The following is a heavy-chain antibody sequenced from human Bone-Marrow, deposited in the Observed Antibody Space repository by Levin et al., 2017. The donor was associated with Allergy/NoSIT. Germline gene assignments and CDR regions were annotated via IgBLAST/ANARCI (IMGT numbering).Heavy chain of an antibody. CDR2: LYYSGST. Sequence: SETLSLTCTVSGGSINSYYWGWIRQPPGKGLECIAYLYYSGSTNYIPSLKGRVTISVDTSKNQFSLKLNSLTAADTAVYYCARYSTTWSPDAFDIWGQGTMVTVSS. CDR3: ARYSTTWSPDAFDI. J-gene: IGHJ3*02. V-gene: IGHV4-59*01. CDR1: GGSINSYY. D-gene: IGHD2-21*01.